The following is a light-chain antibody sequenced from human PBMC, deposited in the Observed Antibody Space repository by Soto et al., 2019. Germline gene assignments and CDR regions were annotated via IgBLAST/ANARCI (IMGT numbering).Light chain of an antibody. CDR2: GAS. CDR3: QQYGRSPPWT. V-gene: IGKV3-20*01. Sequence: ELVLTKSPGTLSLSPGERATLSCRASQSVSSSFLAWYQQKPGQAPRLLIYGASSRATGIPDRFSGSGSGTDFTLTISRLEPEDVAVYYCQQYGRSPPWTFGQGTKVEIK. J-gene: IGKJ1*01. CDR1: QSVSSSF.